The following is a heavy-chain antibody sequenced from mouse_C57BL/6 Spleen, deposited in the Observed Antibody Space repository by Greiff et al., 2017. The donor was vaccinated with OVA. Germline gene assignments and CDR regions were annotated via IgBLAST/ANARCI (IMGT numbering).Heavy chain of an antibody. CDR2: IWGVGST. CDR1: GFSLTSYG. V-gene: IGHV2-6*01. Sequence: VKLQESGPGLVAPSQSLPITCTVSGFSLTSYGVDWVRQSPGKGLEWLGVIWGVGSTNYNSALKSRLSISKDNSKSQVFLKMNSLQTDDTAMYYCATHYYGSSYAMDYWGQGTSVTVSS. J-gene: IGHJ4*01. CDR3: ATHYYGSSYAMDY. D-gene: IGHD1-1*01.